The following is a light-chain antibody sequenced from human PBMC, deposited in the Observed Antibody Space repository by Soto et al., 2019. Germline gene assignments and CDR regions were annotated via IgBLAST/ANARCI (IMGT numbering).Light chain of an antibody. J-gene: IGLJ2*01. Sequence: LTQPASLSGSPGQAITLSCTGTSSDVGGYNYVSWYQQHPGKAPKLMIYDVSNRPSGVSNRFSGSKSGNTASLTISGLQAEDEADYYCSSYTSSSTEFGGGTKVTVL. V-gene: IGLV2-14*01. CDR1: SSDVGGYNY. CDR3: SSYTSSSTE. CDR2: DVS.